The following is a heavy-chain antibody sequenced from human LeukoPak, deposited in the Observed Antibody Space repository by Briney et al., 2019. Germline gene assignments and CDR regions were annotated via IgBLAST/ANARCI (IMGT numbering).Heavy chain of an antibody. CDR2: IRYDGSNK. D-gene: IGHD3-10*01. Sequence: GGSLRLSCAASGFTFSSYGMHWVRQAPGKGLEWVAFIRYDGSNKYYADSVKGRFTISRDNSKNTLYLQMNSLRAEDTAVYYCAKDSEAYGSGSYPFDYWGQGTLVTVSS. V-gene: IGHV3-30*02. CDR1: GFTFSSYG. CDR3: AKDSEAYGSGSYPFDY. J-gene: IGHJ4*02.